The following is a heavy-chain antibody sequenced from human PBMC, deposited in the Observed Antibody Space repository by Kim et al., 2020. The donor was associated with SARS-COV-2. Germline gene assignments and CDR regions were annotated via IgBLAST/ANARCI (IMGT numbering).Heavy chain of an antibody. CDR3: ARAKNFNSRTAMDV. D-gene: IGHD3-9*01. CDR2: IWYDGSNK. CDR1: GFTFSSYG. V-gene: IGHV3-33*01. J-gene: IGHJ6*03. Sequence: GGSLRLSCAASGFTFSSYGMHWVRQAPGKGLEWVAVIWYDGSNKYYADSVKGRFTISRDNSKNTLYLQMNSLRAEDTAVYDCARAKNFNSRTAMDVWGKG.